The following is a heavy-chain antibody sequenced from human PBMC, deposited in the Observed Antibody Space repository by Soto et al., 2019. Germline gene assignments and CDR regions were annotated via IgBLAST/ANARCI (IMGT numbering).Heavy chain of an antibody. J-gene: IGHJ3*02. CDR1: GFTFDDYA. V-gene: IGHV3-9*01. CDR2: ISWNSGSI. D-gene: IGHD2-2*01. Sequence: LRLSCAASGFTFDDYAMHWVRQAPGKGLEWVSGISWNSGSIGYADSVKGRFTISRDNAKNSLYLQMNSLRVEDTALYYCAKELGYCSSTSCYRNDAFDIWGQGTMVTVSS. CDR3: AKELGYCSSTSCYRNDAFDI.